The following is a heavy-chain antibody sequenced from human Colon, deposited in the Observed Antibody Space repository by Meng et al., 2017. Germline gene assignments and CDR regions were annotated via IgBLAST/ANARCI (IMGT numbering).Heavy chain of an antibody. CDR1: GGSISANNNY. V-gene: IGHV4-39*07. Sequence: GSLRLSCIVSGGSISANNNYWGWIRQPPGKGLEWIGSFYFGGNSYYNPSLKSRVTLSGDTSKNEFSLKLTSVTAADTAVYYCARGFLRLGNLDYWGQGALVTVSS. D-gene: IGHD3-16*01. J-gene: IGHJ4*02. CDR2: FYFGGNS. CDR3: ARGFLRLGNLDY.